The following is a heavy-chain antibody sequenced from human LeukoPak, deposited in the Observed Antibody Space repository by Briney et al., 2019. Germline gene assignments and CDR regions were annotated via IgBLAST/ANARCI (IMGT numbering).Heavy chain of an antibody. D-gene: IGHD3-3*01. J-gene: IGHJ4*02. CDR1: GGSFSGYY. CDR3: ARGDFWSGYYLAH. Sequence: SETLSLTCAVYGGSFSGYYWSWIRQPPGKGLEWIGEINHSGSTNYNPSLQSRVTISVDTSKNQFSLKLSSVTAADTAVYYCARGDFWSGYYLAHWGQGTLVTVSS. CDR2: INHSGST. V-gene: IGHV4-34*01.